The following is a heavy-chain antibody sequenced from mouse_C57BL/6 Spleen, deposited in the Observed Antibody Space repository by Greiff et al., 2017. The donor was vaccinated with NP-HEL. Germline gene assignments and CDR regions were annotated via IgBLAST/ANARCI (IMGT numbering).Heavy chain of an antibody. Sequence: EVQLQQSGPELVKPGDSVKISCKASGYSFTGYFMNWVMQSHGKSLEWIGRINPYNGDTFYNQKFKGKATLTVDKSSSTAHMELRSLTSEDSAVYYCARYDDYGGYFDYWGQGTTLTVSS. CDR1: GYSFTGYF. CDR2: INPYNGDT. D-gene: IGHD2-3*01. V-gene: IGHV1-20*01. J-gene: IGHJ2*01. CDR3: ARYDDYGGYFDY.